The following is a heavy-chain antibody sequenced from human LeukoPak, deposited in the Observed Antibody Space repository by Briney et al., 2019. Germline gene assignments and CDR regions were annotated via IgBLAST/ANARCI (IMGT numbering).Heavy chain of an antibody. CDR3: ARRHDISEWFDP. CDR1: GYSFTSYW. CDR2: IYPGDSDT. J-gene: IGHJ5*02. Sequence: GESLKISCQASGYSFTSYWIGWVRQMPGKGLEWMGIIYPGDSDTRYSPSFQGQVTISADKSINTAYLQWSSLRASDSAIYDCARRHDISEWFDPWGQGTLVTVSS. V-gene: IGHV5-51*01.